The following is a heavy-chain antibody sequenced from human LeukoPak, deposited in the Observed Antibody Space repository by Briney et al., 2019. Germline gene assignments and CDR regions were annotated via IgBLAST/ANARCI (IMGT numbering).Heavy chain of an antibody. Sequence: GGSLRLSCAASGFTFNNYWITWVRQVPGKGLEWVANIKQDASEKYYVDSVKGRFTISRDNAKNSLYLQMNSLRAEDTAVYYCARILRNGDYAGDYWGQGTLVTVSS. D-gene: IGHD4-17*01. V-gene: IGHV3-7*01. J-gene: IGHJ4*02. CDR2: IKQDASEK. CDR1: GFTFNNYW. CDR3: ARILRNGDYAGDY.